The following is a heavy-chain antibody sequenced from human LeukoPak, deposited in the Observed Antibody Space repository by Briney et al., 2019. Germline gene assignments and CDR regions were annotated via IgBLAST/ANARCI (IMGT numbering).Heavy chain of an antibody. J-gene: IGHJ5*02. CDR1: GYTFTTYD. D-gene: IGHD6-19*01. Sequence: ASVKVSCKASGYTFTTYDINWVRQATGQGLEWMGWMNPNSGNTGYTQKFQGRVTMTRNTSISTAYMELSSLRSEDTAVYNCARGRGSGHKDNWFDPWGQGTLVTVSS. CDR3: ARGRGSGHKDNWFDP. V-gene: IGHV1-8*01. CDR2: MNPNSGNT.